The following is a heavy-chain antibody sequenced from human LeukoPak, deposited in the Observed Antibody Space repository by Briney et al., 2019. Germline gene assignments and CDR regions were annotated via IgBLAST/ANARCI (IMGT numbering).Heavy chain of an antibody. V-gene: IGHV4-59*01. CDR1: GGSISSYY. Sequence: SETLSLTCTVSGGSISSYYWSWIRQPPGKGLEWVGYIYYSGSTNYNPSLKNRVTISVDTSKNQFSLKLSSVTAADTAVYYCARAAGTVHFDYWGQGTLVTVSS. CDR3: ARAAGTVHFDY. J-gene: IGHJ4*02. CDR2: IYYSGST. D-gene: IGHD6-19*01.